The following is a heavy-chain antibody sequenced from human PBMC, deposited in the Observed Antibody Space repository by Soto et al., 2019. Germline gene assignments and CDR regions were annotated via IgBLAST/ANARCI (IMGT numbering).Heavy chain of an antibody. V-gene: IGHV5-51*01. CDR2: IYPGDSDV. CDR3: ARSYSRGGSYFVILDS. Sequence: GESLKLSCKGSGYNFANYWIGWVRQMPGKGPEWMGIIYPGDSDVRYSPSFEGQVTISADKSISTAYLQWNSLKASDSAMYHCARSYSRGGSYFVILDSWGQGTMVTVSS. D-gene: IGHD3-10*01. J-gene: IGHJ4*02. CDR1: GYNFANYW.